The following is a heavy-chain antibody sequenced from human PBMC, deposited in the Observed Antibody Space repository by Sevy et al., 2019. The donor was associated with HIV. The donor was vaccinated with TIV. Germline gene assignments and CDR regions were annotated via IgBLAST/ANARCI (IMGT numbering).Heavy chain of an antibody. Sequence: GGYLRLSCAASGFSFDDHAMHCVRQAPGKGLEWVSGISWNSGSIGYADSVKGRFIVSRDNAKKTLYLEMNSLRDEATTLYFCAKDIYGYWIATGYLDGWGQGTLVGVSS. CDR2: ISWNSGSI. J-gene: IGHJ4*02. CDR3: AKDIYGYWIATGYLDG. CDR1: GFSFDDHA. D-gene: IGHD5-12*01. V-gene: IGHV3-9*01.